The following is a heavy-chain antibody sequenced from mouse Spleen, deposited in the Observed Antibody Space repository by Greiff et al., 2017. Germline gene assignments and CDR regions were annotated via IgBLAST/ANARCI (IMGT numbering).Heavy chain of an antibody. CDR1: GFSLPSYG. CDR3: ARRDGYAEVFAY. V-gene: IGHV2-2*01. Sequence: QVQLKESGPGLVQPSQSLSITCPVSGFSLPSYGVHWVRQSPGKGLEWLGVIWSGGSTDYNAAFISRLSISKDNSKSQVFFKMNSLQADDTAIYYCARRDGYAEVFAYWGQGTLVTVSA. J-gene: IGHJ3*01. D-gene: IGHD2-2*01. CDR2: IWSGGST.